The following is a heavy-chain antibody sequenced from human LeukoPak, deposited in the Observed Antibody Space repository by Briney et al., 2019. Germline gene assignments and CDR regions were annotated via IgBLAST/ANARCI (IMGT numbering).Heavy chain of an antibody. Sequence: GGSLRLSCAASGFTFSSYGMHWVRQAPGKGLEWVAVIWYDGSNKYYVDSVKGRFTISRDNSKNALYLQMNSLRAEDTAVYYCARRGGTAMVTFDYWGQGTLVTVSS. CDR3: ARRGGTAMVTFDY. J-gene: IGHJ4*02. D-gene: IGHD5-18*01. V-gene: IGHV3-33*01. CDR1: GFTFSSYG. CDR2: IWYDGSNK.